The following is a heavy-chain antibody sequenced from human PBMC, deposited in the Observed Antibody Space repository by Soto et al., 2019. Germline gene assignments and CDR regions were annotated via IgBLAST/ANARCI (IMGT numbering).Heavy chain of an antibody. Sequence: QVQLVQSGAEVKKPESSVQGSCKASVGTFSSYTISWVRQAPGQGLEWMGRIIPILGITNYAQKFQGRVTITADKSTSTDYMELSSLRSEDTDVYYCAIAVAGTHGMDVWGQGTTVTVSS. CDR3: AIAVAGTHGMDV. D-gene: IGHD6-19*01. CDR1: VGTFSSYT. J-gene: IGHJ6*02. CDR2: IIPILGIT. V-gene: IGHV1-69*02.